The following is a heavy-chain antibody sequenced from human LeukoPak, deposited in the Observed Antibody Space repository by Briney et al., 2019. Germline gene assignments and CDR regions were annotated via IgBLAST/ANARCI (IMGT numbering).Heavy chain of an antibody. V-gene: IGHV1-2*02. CDR1: GYTFTGYY. Sequence: ASVKVSCKASGYTFTGYYMHWVRQAPGQGLEWMGWINPNSGGTNYAQKFQGRVTMTTDTSTSTAYMELRSLRSDDTAVYYCARAYGLDSSGHYWYGMDVWGQGTTVTVSS. J-gene: IGHJ6*02. CDR3: ARAYGLDSSGHYWYGMDV. CDR2: INPNSGGT. D-gene: IGHD3-22*01.